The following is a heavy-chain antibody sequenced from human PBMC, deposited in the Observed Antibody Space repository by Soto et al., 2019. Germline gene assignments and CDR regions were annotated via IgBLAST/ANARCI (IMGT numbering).Heavy chain of an antibody. D-gene: IGHD6-13*01. CDR2: ISSSSSYI. J-gene: IGHJ6*02. CDR3: ARLYSSSWFYYYYGMDV. CDR1: GFTFSSYA. Sequence: GGSLRLSCAASGFTFSSYAMSWVRQAPGKGLEWVSSISSSSSYIYYAYSVKGRFTISRDNAKNSLYLQMNSLRAEDTAVYYCARLYSSSWFYYYYGMDVWGQGTTVTVSS. V-gene: IGHV3-21*01.